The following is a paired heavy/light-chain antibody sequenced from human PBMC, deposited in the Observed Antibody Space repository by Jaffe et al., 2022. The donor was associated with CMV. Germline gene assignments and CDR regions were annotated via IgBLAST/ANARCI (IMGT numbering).Light chain of an antibody. Sequence: DIQLTQSPSFLSASVGDRVTITCRASQGISSYLAWYQQKPGKAPKLLIYAASTLQSGVPSRFSGSGSGTEFTLTISSLQPEDFATYYCQQLITFGQGTRLEIK. CDR2: AAS. V-gene: IGKV1-9*01. CDR1: QGISSY. J-gene: IGKJ5*01. CDR3: QQLIT.
Heavy chain of an antibody. Sequence: EVQLVESGGGLIQPGGSLRLSCAASGFTVSSNYMSWVRQAPGKGLEWVSVIYSGGSTYYADSVKGRFTISRDNSKNTLYLQMNSLRAEDTAVYYCAREMPRTAYSSSYGRYYGMDVWGQGTTVTVSS. CDR3: AREMPRTAYSSSYGRYYGMDV. D-gene: IGHD6-6*01. CDR1: GFTVSSNY. CDR2: IYSGGST. V-gene: IGHV3-53*01. J-gene: IGHJ6*02.